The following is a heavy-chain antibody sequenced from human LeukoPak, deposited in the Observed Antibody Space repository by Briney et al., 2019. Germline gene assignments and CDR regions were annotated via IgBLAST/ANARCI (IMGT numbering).Heavy chain of an antibody. V-gene: IGHV3-23*01. Sequence: GGSLRLSCAASAFTFNNFAMSRVRQAPGKGLEWVSGISAGGGTTIYVDSVKGRFTISRDNSKNTLYLQMNSLRAEDTAVYYCARRDSSRSFDYWGQGTLVTVSS. CDR1: AFTFNNFA. J-gene: IGHJ4*02. CDR2: ISAGGGTT. D-gene: IGHD6-6*01. CDR3: ARRDSSRSFDY.